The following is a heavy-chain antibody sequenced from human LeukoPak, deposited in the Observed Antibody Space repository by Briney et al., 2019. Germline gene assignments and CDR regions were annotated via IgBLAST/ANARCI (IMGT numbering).Heavy chain of an antibody. CDR1: GFPFNMFA. V-gene: IGHV3-23*01. J-gene: IGHJ4*02. Sequence: GGSLRLSCTVSGFPFNMFAMNWVRQAPGQGRECVSGLSRGGETRKYADSVKGRFTVSRDASKNMVFLQMNDLRPEDTAVYYCAKEQRIRHCSEGVCMEGYYFDYWGQGSLVTVSS. CDR2: LSRGGETR. D-gene: IGHD2-8*01. CDR3: AKEQRIRHCSEGVCMEGYYFDY.